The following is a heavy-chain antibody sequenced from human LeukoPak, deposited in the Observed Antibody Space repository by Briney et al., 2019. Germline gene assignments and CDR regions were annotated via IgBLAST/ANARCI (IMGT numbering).Heavy chain of an antibody. CDR3: ARGRGYSYGYGDC. V-gene: IGHV3-33*01. J-gene: IGHJ4*02. D-gene: IGHD5-18*01. CDR1: GFTFSSDG. Sequence: GGSLRVSCAASGFTFSSDGMHWVRQAPGKGLEWVAVIWYDGSNKYYADSVKGRFTISRDNSKNTLYLQMNSLRAEDTAVYYCARGRGYSYGYGDCWGQGTLVTVPS. CDR2: IWYDGSNK.